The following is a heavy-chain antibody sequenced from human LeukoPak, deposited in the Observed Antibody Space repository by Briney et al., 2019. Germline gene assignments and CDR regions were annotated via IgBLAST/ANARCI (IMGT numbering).Heavy chain of an antibody. CDR1: GFTFSSYS. V-gene: IGHV3-21*04. J-gene: IGHJ4*02. CDR3: AKDQRGAYCSSTSCSLGDY. CDR2: ISSSSSYI. Sequence: GGSLRLSCAASGFTFSSYSMNWVRQAPGKGLEWVSCISSSSSYIYYADSVKGRFTISRDNSKNTLYLQMNSLRAEDTAVYYCAKDQRGAYCSSTSCSLGDYWGQGTLVTVSS. D-gene: IGHD2-2*01.